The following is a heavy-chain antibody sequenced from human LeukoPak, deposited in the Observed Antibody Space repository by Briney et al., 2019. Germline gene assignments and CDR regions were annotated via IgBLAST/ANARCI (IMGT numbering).Heavy chain of an antibody. CDR1: GYTFTSYG. Sequence: ASVKVSCKASGYTFTSYGISWVRQAPGQGLEWMGWISAYSGHTNYAQKFQGRLTMTTDTSTNTAYMELSSLRSEDTAVFYCARDPSVAVTGIYSNYVPYYFDYWGQGALVTVSS. V-gene: IGHV1-18*01. D-gene: IGHD4-11*01. CDR3: ARDPSVAVTGIYSNYVPYYFDY. J-gene: IGHJ4*02. CDR2: ISAYSGHT.